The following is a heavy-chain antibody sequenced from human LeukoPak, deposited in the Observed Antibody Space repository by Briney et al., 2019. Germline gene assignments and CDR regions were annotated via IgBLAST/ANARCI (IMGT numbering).Heavy chain of an antibody. J-gene: IGHJ6*03. Sequence: PTGGSLRLSCAASGFTFSSYAMSWVRQAPGKGLEWVSAISGSGGSTYYADSVKGRFTISRDNSKNTLYLQMNSLRAEDTAVYYCAKPYCSSTSCSFYYYYMDVWGKGTTVTVSS. CDR1: GFTFSSYA. D-gene: IGHD2-2*01. CDR2: ISGSGGST. CDR3: AKPYCSSTSCSFYYYYMDV. V-gene: IGHV3-23*01.